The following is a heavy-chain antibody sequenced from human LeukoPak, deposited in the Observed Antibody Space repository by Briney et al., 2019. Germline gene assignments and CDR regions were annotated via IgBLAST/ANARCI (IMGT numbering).Heavy chain of an antibody. J-gene: IGHJ5*02. V-gene: IGHV1-18*01. Sequence: GASVKVSCKASGYTFTSYGISWVRQAPRQGLEWMGWISAYNGNTNYAQKLQGRVTMTTDTSTSTAYMELRSLRSDDTAVYYCAIVVPAAIRWFDPWGQGTLVTVSS. CDR1: GYTFTSYG. D-gene: IGHD2-2*01. CDR3: AIVVPAAIRWFDP. CDR2: ISAYNGNT.